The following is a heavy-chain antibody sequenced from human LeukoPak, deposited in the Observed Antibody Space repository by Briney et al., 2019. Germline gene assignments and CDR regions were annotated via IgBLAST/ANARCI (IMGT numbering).Heavy chain of an antibody. CDR1: GFTFSTYW. D-gene: IGHD2-15*01. Sequence: GGSLRLSCAASGFTFSTYWMTWVRQAPGKGLEWVANIKQDGSEEYYVDSVRGRFTISRDNSKNTLFLQMNSLRAEDTAVYYCAREVEAKWFDPWGQGTLVTVSS. V-gene: IGHV3-7*01. J-gene: IGHJ5*02. CDR2: IKQDGSEE. CDR3: AREVEAKWFDP.